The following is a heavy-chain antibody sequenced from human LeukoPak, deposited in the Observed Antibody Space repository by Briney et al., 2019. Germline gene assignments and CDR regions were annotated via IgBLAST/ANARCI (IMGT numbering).Heavy chain of an antibody. CDR3: ARRLWDLSHIDY. V-gene: IGHV4-30-4*01. Sequence: PSETLSLTCTVSGVSISSDDYYWSWISQPPGKGLEWIGYIYYTGSTYYNPSLKSRVTISLDASKNQFSLKLSSVTAADTAVSYCARRLWDLSHIDYWGQGTLVTVSP. D-gene: IGHD3-16*01. CDR1: GVSISSDDYY. J-gene: IGHJ4*02. CDR2: IYYTGST.